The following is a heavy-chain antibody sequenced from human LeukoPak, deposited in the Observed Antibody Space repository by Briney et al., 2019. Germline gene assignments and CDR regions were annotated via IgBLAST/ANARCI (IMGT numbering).Heavy chain of an antibody. J-gene: IGHJ3*02. V-gene: IGHV4-39*07. Sequence: SETLSLTCTVSGVSISSGSYYCGWIRQPPGKGLEWIGSTYYRGSTYYNPSLRSRVTISIDPSKNQFSVKLNSVTAAEPAVYYCAVFGVVIPDAYDIWGQGTMVTVSS. CDR1: GVSISSGSYY. CDR2: TYYRGST. D-gene: IGHD3-3*01. CDR3: AVFGVVIPDAYDI.